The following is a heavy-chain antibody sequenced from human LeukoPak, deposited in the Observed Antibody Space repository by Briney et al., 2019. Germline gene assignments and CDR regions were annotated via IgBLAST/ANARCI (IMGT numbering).Heavy chain of an antibody. CDR1: GFTFSSYE. V-gene: IGHV3-48*03. D-gene: IGHD6-19*01. J-gene: IGHJ6*02. CDR3: ARWDSSGWTRHYYGMDV. Sequence: GGSLRLSCAASGFTFSSYEMSWVRQAPGKGLEWVAYISSSGSTIYYADSVKGLFTISRDTAKNSLYLQMNRLTAEDTAFYFFARWDSSGWTRHYYGMDVWGQGTTVTVPS. CDR2: ISSSGSTI.